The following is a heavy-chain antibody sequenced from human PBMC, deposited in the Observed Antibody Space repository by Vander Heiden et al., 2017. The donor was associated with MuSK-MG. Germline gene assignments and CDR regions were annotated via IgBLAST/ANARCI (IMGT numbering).Heavy chain of an antibody. CDR3: ARDGSANWGDAFDI. J-gene: IGHJ3*02. CDR1: GGTFSSYA. V-gene: IGHV1-69*01. CDR2: IIPIFGTA. Sequence: QVQLVQSGAEVKKPGSSVTVSCKASGGTFSSYAISWVRQAPGQGLEWMGGIIPIFGTANYAHNVQGRVTITADESTSTAYMELSSMRSEDTAVYYCARDGSANWGDAFDIWGQGTMVTLSS. D-gene: IGHD7-27*01.